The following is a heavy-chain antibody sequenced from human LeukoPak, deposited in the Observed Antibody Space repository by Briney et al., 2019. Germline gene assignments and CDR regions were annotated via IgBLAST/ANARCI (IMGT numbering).Heavy chain of an antibody. J-gene: IGHJ4*02. CDR1: GGSFSGYY. Sequence: PSETLSLTCAVYGGSFSGYYWSWIRPPPGKGLEWIGEINHSGSTNYNPSLKSRVTISVDTSKNQFSLKLSSVAAAETAVYYCARVSVIHSNYVIWGQGTLVTVSS. CDR3: ARVSVIHSNYVI. CDR2: INHSGST. D-gene: IGHD4-11*01. V-gene: IGHV4-34*01.